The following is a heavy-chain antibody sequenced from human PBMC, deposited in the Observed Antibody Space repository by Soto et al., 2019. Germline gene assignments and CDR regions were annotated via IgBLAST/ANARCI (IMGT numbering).Heavy chain of an antibody. V-gene: IGHV3-11*01. J-gene: IGHJ4*02. CDR1: GFTFSDYY. CDR3: ALAGYDSTYYAVTPLSAGHF. CDR2: ISSSGSII. D-gene: IGHD1-26*01. Sequence: QVQLVVSGGGLVKPGGSLRISCAASGFTFSDYYISWIRQAPGKGLEWVSYISSSGSIIYYADSVKGRFTISRDNAKNSLYLQRNSLRAEDTAVYYCALAGYDSTYYAVTPLSAGHFWGQGTLVTVSS.